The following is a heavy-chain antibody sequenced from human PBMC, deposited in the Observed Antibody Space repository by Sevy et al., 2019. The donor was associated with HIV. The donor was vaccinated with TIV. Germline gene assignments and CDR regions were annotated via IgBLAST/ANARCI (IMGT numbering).Heavy chain of an antibody. CDR1: GFTFSSYW. V-gene: IGHV3-7*01. Sequence: GGSLRLSCAASGFTFSSYWMSWVRQAPGKGLEWVANIKQDGSEKNYVDSVKGRFTISSDNAKNSLYLQMNSLRADDTAVYYCARDGVMGSYWGQGTLVTVSS. CDR3: ARDGVMGSY. D-gene: IGHD3-16*01. CDR2: IKQDGSEK. J-gene: IGHJ4*02.